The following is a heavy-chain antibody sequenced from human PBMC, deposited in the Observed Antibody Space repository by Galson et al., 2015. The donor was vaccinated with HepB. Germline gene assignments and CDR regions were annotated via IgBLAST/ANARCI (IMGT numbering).Heavy chain of an antibody. D-gene: IGHD1-1*01. V-gene: IGHV3-30*18. CDR2: ISYDGSNK. CDR1: GFTFSNYG. CDR3: AKERLEMRYYYYGMDV. Sequence: SLRLSCAASGFTFSNYGMHWVRQAPGKGLECVAVISYDGSNKYYGDSVKGRFTIARDNSKNTLYLQMNSLTGEDTAINYCAKERLEMRYYYYGMDVWGQGTTVTVSS. J-gene: IGHJ6*02.